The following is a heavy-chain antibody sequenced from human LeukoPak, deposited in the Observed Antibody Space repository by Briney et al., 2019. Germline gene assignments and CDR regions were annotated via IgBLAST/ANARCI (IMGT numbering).Heavy chain of an antibody. CDR3: AKCRNIYASGSFVDY. D-gene: IGHD3-10*01. V-gene: IGHV3-30*18. J-gene: IGHJ4*02. CDR2: ISYDGGNK. CDR1: GFTFNSYA. Sequence: PGGSLRLSCAASGFTFNSYAMHWVRQAPGKGLEWVALISYDGGNKYYGDSVKGQFTISRDNSKNTLYLQMNSLRVEDTAVYYCAKCRNIYASGSFVDYWGQGTLVTVSS.